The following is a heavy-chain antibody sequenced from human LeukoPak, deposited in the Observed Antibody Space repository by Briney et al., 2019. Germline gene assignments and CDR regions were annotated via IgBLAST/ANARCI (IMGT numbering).Heavy chain of an antibody. CDR3: TTPAQYSSSWYVDY. D-gene: IGHD6-13*01. Sequence: GGSLRLSCAASGFTFSNAWMSWVRQAPGKGLEWVGRIKSKTDGGTTDYAAPVKGRFTISRDDSKSTLYLQMNSLKTEDTAVYYCTTPAQYSSSWYVDYWGQRTLVTVSS. V-gene: IGHV3-15*01. CDR2: IKSKTDGGTT. CDR1: GFTFSNAW. J-gene: IGHJ4*02.